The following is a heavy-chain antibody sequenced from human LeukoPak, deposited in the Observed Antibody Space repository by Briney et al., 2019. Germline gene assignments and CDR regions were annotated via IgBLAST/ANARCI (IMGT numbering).Heavy chain of an antibody. D-gene: IGHD1-26*01. V-gene: IGHV3-21*01. CDR2: ISSSSSYI. Sequence: GGSLRLSCAASGFTFSSYNMNWVRQAPGKGLEWVSSISSSSSYIYYADSVKGRFTISRDNAKNSLYLQMNSLRAEDTAVYYCARYSGTFSNSYFDCWGQGTLVTVSS. J-gene: IGHJ4*02. CDR1: GFTFSSYN. CDR3: ARYSGTFSNSYFDC.